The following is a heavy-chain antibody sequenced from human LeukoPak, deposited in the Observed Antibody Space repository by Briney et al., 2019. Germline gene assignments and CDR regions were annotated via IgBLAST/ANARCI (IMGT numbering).Heavy chain of an antibody. V-gene: IGHV3-23*01. CDR3: ARDSHEYSYGVRPRGYLDY. J-gene: IGHJ4*02. D-gene: IGHD5-18*01. CDR2: ISGGGGST. Sequence: GGSLRLSCAASGFTFSSYAMSWVRQAPGKGLEWVSAISGGGGSTYYADSVKGRFTISRDNSKNTLYLQMNSLRAEDTAVYYCARDSHEYSYGVRPRGYLDYWGQGTLVTVSS. CDR1: GFTFSSYA.